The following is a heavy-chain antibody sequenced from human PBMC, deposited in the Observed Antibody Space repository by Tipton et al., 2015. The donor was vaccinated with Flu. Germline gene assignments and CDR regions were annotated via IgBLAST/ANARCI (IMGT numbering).Heavy chain of an antibody. J-gene: IGHJ4*02. CDR3: ARAIGGRSSH. CDR1: GFTFSTYW. V-gene: IGHV3-7*01. CDR2: INEDGSVH. Sequence: QLVQSGGGLVQPGGSLRLSCAASGFTFSTYWMHWVRQAPGKGLEWVANINEDGSVHCYVDSVKGRFTVSRDNAKNSINLQMNSLTAEDTALYYCARAIGGRSSHWGQGTQVTVSS. D-gene: IGHD2-15*01.